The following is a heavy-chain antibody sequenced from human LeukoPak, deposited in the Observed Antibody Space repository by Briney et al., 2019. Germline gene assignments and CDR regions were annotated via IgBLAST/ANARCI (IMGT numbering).Heavy chain of an antibody. V-gene: IGHV3-30*18. J-gene: IGHJ6*02. CDR1: GFTFSSYG. CDR2: ISYDGSNK. Sequence: PGGSLRLSCAASGFTFSSYGMHWVRQAPGKGLEWVAVISYDGSNKYYADSVKGRFTISRDNSKNTLYLQMNSLRAEDTAVYYCAKDLAARPAGGYYGMDVWGQGTTVTVSS. CDR3: AKDLAARPAGGYYGMDV. D-gene: IGHD6-6*01.